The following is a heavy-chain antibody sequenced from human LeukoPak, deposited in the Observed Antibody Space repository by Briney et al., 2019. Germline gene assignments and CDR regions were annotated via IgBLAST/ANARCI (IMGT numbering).Heavy chain of an antibody. CDR3: ARGGLSDYYDSSGYYFRFDY. CDR2: IIPIFGTA. Sequence: SVKVSCKASGGTFSSYAISWVRQAPGQGLEWMGGIIPIFGTANYAQKFQGRVTITADESTSTAYMELSSLRSEDTAVYYYARGGLSDYYDSSGYYFRFDYWGQGTLVTVSS. D-gene: IGHD3-22*01. V-gene: IGHV1-69*13. CDR1: GGTFSSYA. J-gene: IGHJ4*02.